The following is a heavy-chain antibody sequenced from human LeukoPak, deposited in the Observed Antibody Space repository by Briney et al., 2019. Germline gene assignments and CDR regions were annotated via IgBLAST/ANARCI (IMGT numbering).Heavy chain of an antibody. J-gene: IGHJ4*02. CDR1: GFTFSSYA. Sequence: GGSLRLSCAASGFTFSSYAMSWVRQAPGKGLEWVSAISGSGGSTYYADSVKGRFTISRDNSKNTLYLQMNSLRAEDTAVYYCAKDRRDDYVWGSYRYSYFDYWGQGTLVTVSS. CDR3: AKDRRDDYVWGSYRYSYFDY. V-gene: IGHV3-23*01. D-gene: IGHD3-16*02. CDR2: ISGSGGST.